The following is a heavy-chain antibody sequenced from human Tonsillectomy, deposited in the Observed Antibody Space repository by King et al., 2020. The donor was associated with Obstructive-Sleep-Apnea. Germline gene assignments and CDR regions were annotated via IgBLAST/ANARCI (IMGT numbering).Heavy chain of an antibody. CDR2: ISYDGFNE. D-gene: IGHD2-2*01. Sequence: VQLVESGGGVVQPGRSLRLSCTASGFTFSSYTMNWVRQAPGKGLEWVAVISYDGFNEHYADSVKGRLTISRDNSKNTLYLQMNSLISEDTAVYYCSRGYCSSVSCYVRGSYFDYWGQGTQVSVSS. CDR3: SRGYCSSVSCYVRGSYFDY. CDR1: GFTFSSYT. J-gene: IGHJ4*02. V-gene: IGHV3-30*04.